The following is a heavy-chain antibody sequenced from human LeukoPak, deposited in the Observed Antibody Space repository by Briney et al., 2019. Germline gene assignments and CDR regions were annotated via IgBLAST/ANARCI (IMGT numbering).Heavy chain of an antibody. CDR1: GFTCSCCW. V-gene: IGHV3-7*01. Sequence: PGGSLRLSCAISGFTCSCCWMNWVRQAPGKGLEWVATVNEDGTAKFYLDSVTGRFTISRDNARSSLDLQMNSLTVEDTAMYYCAAPATAWGQGTLVTVSS. CDR2: VNEDGTAK. CDR3: AAPATA. J-gene: IGHJ5*02.